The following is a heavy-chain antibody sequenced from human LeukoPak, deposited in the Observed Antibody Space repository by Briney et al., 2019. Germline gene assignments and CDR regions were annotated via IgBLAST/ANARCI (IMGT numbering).Heavy chain of an antibody. D-gene: IGHD3-22*01. J-gene: IGHJ4*02. CDR2: ITSSGDGT. V-gene: IGHV3-23*01. CDR1: VFTFSIYA. CDR3: AKDRPNYYGSNGHYYRRDGDY. Sequence: PGGSLRLSCEASVFTFSIYAMSWVRQAPGKGLQWVSSITSSGDGTYYADSVKGRFTISRDNSENMLYLQMNSLRVEDTAVYFCAKDRPNYYGSNGHYYRRDGDYWGQGTLVTVSS.